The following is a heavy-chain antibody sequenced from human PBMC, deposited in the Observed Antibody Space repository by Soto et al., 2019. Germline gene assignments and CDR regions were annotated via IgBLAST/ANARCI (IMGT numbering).Heavy chain of an antibody. Sequence: GGSLRLSCAASGFTFSSYGMHWVRQASGKGLEWVAVISYDGSNKYYADSVKGRFTISRDNSKNTLYLQMNSLRAEDTAVYYCAKGGRYFDWLLYYFDYWGQGTLVTVSS. CDR3: AKGGRYFDWLLYYFDY. V-gene: IGHV3-30*18. J-gene: IGHJ4*02. CDR2: ISYDGSNK. CDR1: GFTFSSYG. D-gene: IGHD3-9*01.